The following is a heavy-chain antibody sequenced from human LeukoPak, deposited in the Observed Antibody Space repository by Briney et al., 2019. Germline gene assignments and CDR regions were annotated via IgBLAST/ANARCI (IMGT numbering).Heavy chain of an antibody. CDR2: IRRKGNAYAT. V-gene: IGHV3-73*01. CDR1: GFTFSGSA. CDR3: TRWEDHDYDDHSPNYCYYFMDV. Sequence: GGSLKLSCVASGFTFSGSAMHWVRQASGKGLEWVGRIRRKGNAYATAYAASVKGRFTIARDDSKNTAYLQMNSLRTEDTAVYYCTRWEDHDYDDHSPNYCYYFMDVWGKGTTVTVSS. J-gene: IGHJ6*03. D-gene: IGHD4-17*01.